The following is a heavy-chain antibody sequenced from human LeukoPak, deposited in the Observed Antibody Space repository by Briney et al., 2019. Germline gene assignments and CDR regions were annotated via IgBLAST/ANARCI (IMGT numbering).Heavy chain of an antibody. Sequence: ASVKVSCKASGYTFTNYGISWVRQAPGQGLEWMGWISAYNGNTDYVQKLQGRVTMTTDTSTHTAYMELRSLRSDDMAVYYCARVGGYCSSTSCHDYWGQGTLVTVSS. D-gene: IGHD2-2*01. CDR1: GYTFTNYG. CDR3: ARVGGYCSSTSCHDY. V-gene: IGHV1-18*03. J-gene: IGHJ4*02. CDR2: ISAYNGNT.